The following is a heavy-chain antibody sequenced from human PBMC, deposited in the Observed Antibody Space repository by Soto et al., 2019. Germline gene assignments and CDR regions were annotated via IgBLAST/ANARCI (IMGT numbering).Heavy chain of an antibody. V-gene: IGHV3-30*18. Sequence: QVQLVESGGGVVQPGRSLRLSCAASGFTFSSYGMHWVRQAPGKGLEWVAVISYDGSNKYYADSVKGRFTISRDNSKNTLYLQMNSLRAEDTAVYYCAKEFGYNYGSGFDYWGQGTLVTVSS. CDR3: AKEFGYNYGSGFDY. D-gene: IGHD5-18*01. J-gene: IGHJ4*02. CDR2: ISYDGSNK. CDR1: GFTFSSYG.